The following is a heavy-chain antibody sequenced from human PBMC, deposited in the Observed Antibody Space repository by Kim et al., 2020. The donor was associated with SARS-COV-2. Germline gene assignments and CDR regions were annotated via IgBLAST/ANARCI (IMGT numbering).Heavy chain of an antibody. J-gene: IGHJ3*02. Sequence: VKGRFTISRDNSKNTLYLQMNSLRAEDTAVYYCAKDTGLVVVPTDAFDIWVQGTMVTVSS. D-gene: IGHD3-22*01. V-gene: IGHV3-23*01. CDR3: AKDTGLVVVPTDAFDI.